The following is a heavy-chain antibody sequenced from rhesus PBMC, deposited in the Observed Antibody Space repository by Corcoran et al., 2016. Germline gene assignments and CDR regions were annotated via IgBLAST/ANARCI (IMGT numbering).Heavy chain of an antibody. CDR2: IGGRSESP. D-gene: IGHD2-21*01. V-gene: IGHV4-127*01. J-gene: IGHJ4*01. Sequence: QVQLQESGPGLVKPSETLSLTCAVSGYSISSYFGWSWIRQPPGQGLAWIGYIGGRSESPNYNPSLKSRVTISKDTSKNQFSLKLTSMTAADTAVYYCAREYCTDNGCFSPDYWGQGVLVTVSS. CDR3: AREYCTDNGCFSPDY. CDR1: GYSISSYFG.